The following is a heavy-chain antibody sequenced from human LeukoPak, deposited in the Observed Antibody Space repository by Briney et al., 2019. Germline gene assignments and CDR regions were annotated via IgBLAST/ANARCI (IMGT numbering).Heavy chain of an antibody. J-gene: IGHJ4*02. Sequence: SQTLSLTCTVSGVSISSGDYYWSWIRQPPGKGLEWIVYIYYSGSTYYNPSLKSRVTISVDTSKSQFSLKLTSVTAADTAVYYCARVGKYCGGDCYSVKYWGQGTLVTVSS. CDR1: GVSISSGDYY. CDR2: IYYSGST. CDR3: ARVGKYCGGDCYSVKY. V-gene: IGHV4-30-4*08. D-gene: IGHD2-21*01.